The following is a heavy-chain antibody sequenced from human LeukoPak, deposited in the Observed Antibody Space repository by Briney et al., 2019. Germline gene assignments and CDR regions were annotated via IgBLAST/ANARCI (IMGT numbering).Heavy chain of an antibody. V-gene: IGHV1-18*01. J-gene: IGHJ4*02. CDR3: ASLDYYGTEGY. Sequence: ASVKVSCKASGYTFTSYGISWVRQAPGQGLEWMGWISAYNGNTNYAQKLQGRVTMTTDTSTSTAYMELRSLRPDDTAVYYCASLDYYGTEGYWGQGTLVTVSS. CDR1: GYTFTSYG. D-gene: IGHD3-10*01. CDR2: ISAYNGNT.